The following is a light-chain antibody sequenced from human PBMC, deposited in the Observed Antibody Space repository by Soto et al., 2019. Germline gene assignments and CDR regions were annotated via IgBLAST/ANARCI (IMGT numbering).Light chain of an antibody. CDR2: EVV. J-gene: IGLJ1*01. CDR3: KSYAGSNRYV. CDR1: KSDIGVYDF. V-gene: IGLV2-8*01. Sequence: QSVLTQPPSASGSPGQSVTISCTGTKSDIGVYDFVSWYQHHPGKAPRLIIYEVVQRPSGVPDRFSGSKSGNTASLTVSGLQAADEADYFCKSYAGSNRYVFGRGTKVTV.